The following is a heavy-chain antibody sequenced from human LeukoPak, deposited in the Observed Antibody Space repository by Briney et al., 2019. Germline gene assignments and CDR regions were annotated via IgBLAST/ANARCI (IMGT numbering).Heavy chain of an antibody. D-gene: IGHD6-19*01. Sequence: RGSLRLSCAASGFTFSNYWMHWVRQAPGKGLVWVSRINSDMSSTNYADSVKGRFTISRDNAKNTLYLQMNSLRAEDTAVYYCARDIAVSGNYFDYWGQGTLVTVSS. V-gene: IGHV3-74*01. CDR3: ARDIAVSGNYFDY. CDR1: GFTFSNYW. CDR2: INSDMSST. J-gene: IGHJ4*02.